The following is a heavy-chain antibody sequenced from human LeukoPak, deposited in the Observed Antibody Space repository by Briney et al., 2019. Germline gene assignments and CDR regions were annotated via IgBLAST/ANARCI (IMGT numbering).Heavy chain of an antibody. D-gene: IGHD3-10*01. CDR2: IYPGDSDT. CDR3: AILSVAGLFDY. V-gene: IGHV5-51*01. CDR1: GSRFTSYW. J-gene: IGHJ4*02. Sequence: GGSLEISCKGSGSRFTSYWIGWVRQMPGKGLEWMGIIYPGDSDTRYSPSFQGQVTISADKSISTAYLQWSSLKASDTAMYYCAILSVAGLFDYWGQGTLVTVSS.